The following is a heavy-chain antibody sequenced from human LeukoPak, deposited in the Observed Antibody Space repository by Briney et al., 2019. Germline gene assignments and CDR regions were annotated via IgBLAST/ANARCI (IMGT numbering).Heavy chain of an antibody. D-gene: IGHD5-24*01. CDR1: GFTFSSYG. CDR2: ISGSGGSK. Sequence: PGGSLRLSCAASGFTFSSYGMSWVRQAPGKGLEWASGISGSGGSKYYADSVKGRFTISRDNSMNTLYLQMNSLRAEDTAVYYCAKRDGYNSGYFDLWGRGTLVTVSS. J-gene: IGHJ2*01. V-gene: IGHV3-23*01. CDR3: AKRDGYNSGYFDL.